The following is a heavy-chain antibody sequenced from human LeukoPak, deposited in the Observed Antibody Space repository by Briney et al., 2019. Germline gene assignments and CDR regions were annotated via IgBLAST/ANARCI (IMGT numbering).Heavy chain of an antibody. CDR3: ARDNRYYYDSSGYYYFDC. CDR2: IYSGGST. J-gene: IGHJ4*02. D-gene: IGHD3-22*01. Sequence: GGSLRLSCAASGFTVSSNYMSWVRQAPGKGLEWVSVIYSGGSTYYADSVKGRFTISRDNSKNTLYLQMNSLRAEDTAVYYCARDNRYYYDSSGYYYFDCWGQGTLVTVSS. V-gene: IGHV3-53*01. CDR1: GFTVSSNY.